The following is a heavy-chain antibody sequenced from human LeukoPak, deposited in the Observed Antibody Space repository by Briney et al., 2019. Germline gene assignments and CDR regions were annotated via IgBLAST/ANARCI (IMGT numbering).Heavy chain of an antibody. CDR2: IYYSGST. Sequence: SETLSLTCTVSGGSISSYYWSWIRQPPGKGLEWIGYIYYSGSTNYNPSLKSRVTISVDTSKNQFSLKLSSVTAADTAVYYCARDATIKYYGSGSYYPDWGQGILVTVSS. V-gene: IGHV4-59*01. CDR3: ARDATIKYYGSGSYYPD. CDR1: GGSISSYY. J-gene: IGHJ4*02. D-gene: IGHD3-10*01.